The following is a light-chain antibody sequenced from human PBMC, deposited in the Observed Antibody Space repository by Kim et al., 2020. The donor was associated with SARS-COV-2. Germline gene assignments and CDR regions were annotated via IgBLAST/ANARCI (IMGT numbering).Light chain of an antibody. V-gene: IGKV1-33*01. CDR1: QDISNY. CDR2: DAS. CDR3: QQYDNLHR. Sequence: DIQMTQSPSSLSASVGDRVTITCQASQDISNYLNWYQQKPGKAPKLLIYDASNLETGVPSRFSGSGSGTDFTFTISSLQPEDIATYYCQQYDNLHRFGQRTKLEI. J-gene: IGKJ2*03.